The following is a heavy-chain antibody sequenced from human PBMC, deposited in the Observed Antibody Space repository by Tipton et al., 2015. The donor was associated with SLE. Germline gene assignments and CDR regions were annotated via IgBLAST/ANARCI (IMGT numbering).Heavy chain of an antibody. CDR1: GSNIGSHW. D-gene: IGHD1-7*01. CDR3: AREGNWNWDY. CDR2: ISPDGNRK. V-gene: IGHV3-7*03. Sequence: GSLRLSCTASGSNIGSHWMSWVRQAPGKGLEWVANISPDGNRKHYVDSVKGRFTISRDNAENSLYVQMNSLRDEDTAVYYCAREGNWNWDYWGQGTLVTVSS. J-gene: IGHJ4*02.